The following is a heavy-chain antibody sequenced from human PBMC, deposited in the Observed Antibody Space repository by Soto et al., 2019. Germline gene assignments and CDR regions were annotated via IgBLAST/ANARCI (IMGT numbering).Heavy chain of an antibody. V-gene: IGHV3-15*01. CDR1: GGSISSSTW. CDR3: TNLIRGFSYSPY. Sequence: PSETLSLTCAVSGGSISSSTWWSWVRQPPGKGLEWVGRIKSKTEGGTPDYAAPVKGRFTLSRDDSKNTLYLQMNSLITEDTAVYYCTNLIRGFSYSPYWGQGTLVTVSS. J-gene: IGHJ4*02. CDR2: IKSKTEGGTP. D-gene: IGHD5-18*01.